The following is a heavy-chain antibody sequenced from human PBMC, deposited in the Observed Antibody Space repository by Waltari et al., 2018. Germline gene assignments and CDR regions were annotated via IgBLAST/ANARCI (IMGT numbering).Heavy chain of an antibody. CDR1: EFTFSSYP. CDR3: ARDYCDRTNCHGMDV. V-gene: IGHV3-30*04. Sequence: QVQLVESGGGVVPPGLSLRLSCEASEFTFSSYPMHWVRQAPGKGLEWVAVISYNGRNIYYVDSVKGRFTISRDNSKKTLYMQMNSLRAEDTAVYYCARDYCDRTNCHGMDVWGQGTTVTVSS. J-gene: IGHJ6*02. D-gene: IGHD3-22*01. CDR2: ISYNGRNI.